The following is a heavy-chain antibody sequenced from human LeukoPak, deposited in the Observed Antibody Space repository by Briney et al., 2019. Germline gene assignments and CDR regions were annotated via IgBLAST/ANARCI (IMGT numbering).Heavy chain of an antibody. Sequence: GGSLRLSCAASGFTFSSYGMHWVRQVPGKGLEWVAFIRYDGSNKYYADSVKGRFTISRDNSKNTLYLQMNSLRAEDTAVYYCASRRDGYSYYFDYWGQGTLVTLSS. J-gene: IGHJ4*02. CDR3: ASRRDGYSYYFDY. V-gene: IGHV3-30*02. CDR1: GFTFSSYG. CDR2: IRYDGSNK. D-gene: IGHD5-24*01.